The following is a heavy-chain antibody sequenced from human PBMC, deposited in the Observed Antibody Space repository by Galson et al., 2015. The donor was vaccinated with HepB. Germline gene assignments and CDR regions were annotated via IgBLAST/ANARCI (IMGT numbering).Heavy chain of an antibody. CDR1: GFTFSSYS. CDR3: ARRGGSYDSSGYYRGFDY. CDR2: ISSSSSTI. D-gene: IGHD3-22*01. V-gene: IGHV3-48*02. J-gene: IGHJ4*02. Sequence: SLRLSCAASGFTFSSYSMNWVRQAPGKGLEWVSYISSSSSTIYYADSVKGRFTISRDNAKNSLYLQMNSLRDEDTAVYYCARRGGSYDSSGYYRGFDYWGQGTLVTVSS.